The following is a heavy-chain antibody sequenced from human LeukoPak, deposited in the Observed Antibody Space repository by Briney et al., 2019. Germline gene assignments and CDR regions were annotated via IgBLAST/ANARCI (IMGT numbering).Heavy chain of an antibody. Sequence: GESLRLSCAASGITFSSYAMGWVRQAPGKGLEWVSAISVSGSSTDYADPVKGRFTISRDNSKSTLYLQMNSLRAEDTAVYYCAKKTPGTYPFDYWGQGTLVTVSP. D-gene: IGHD6-13*01. CDR1: GITFSSYA. CDR3: AKKTPGTYPFDY. V-gene: IGHV3-23*01. J-gene: IGHJ4*02. CDR2: ISVSGSST.